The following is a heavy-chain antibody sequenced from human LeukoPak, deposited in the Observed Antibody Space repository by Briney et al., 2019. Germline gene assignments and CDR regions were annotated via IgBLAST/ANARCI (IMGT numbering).Heavy chain of an antibody. CDR2: ISGSGGST. V-gene: IGHV3-23*01. CDR3: ARSPAGANYYLDV. CDR1: GFTFSSYA. Sequence: GGSLRLSCAASGFTFSSYAMSWVRQAPGKGLEWVSAISGSGGSTYYADSVKGRFTISRDNAKNSLSLQMNSPRAEDTAVYYCARSPAGANYYLDVWGKGTTVTISS. D-gene: IGHD1-14*01. J-gene: IGHJ6*03.